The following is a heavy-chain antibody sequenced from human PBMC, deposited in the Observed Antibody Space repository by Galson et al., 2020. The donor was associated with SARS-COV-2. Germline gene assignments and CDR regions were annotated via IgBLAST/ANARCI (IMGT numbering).Heavy chain of an antibody. Sequence: TSETLSLTCTVSGGSISNGGYHWNWIRQHPGKGLEWIGDINDSGSTHYNPSLRSRVTRSVDTSKNQFSLKLTSVTAADTAVYYCAGDRGRLERWETGGGLDYWGQGTLVTVSS. J-gene: IGHJ4*02. CDR3: AGDRGRLERWETGGGLDY. V-gene: IGHV4-31*03. D-gene: IGHD3-10*01. CDR2: INDSGST. CDR1: GGSISNGGYH.